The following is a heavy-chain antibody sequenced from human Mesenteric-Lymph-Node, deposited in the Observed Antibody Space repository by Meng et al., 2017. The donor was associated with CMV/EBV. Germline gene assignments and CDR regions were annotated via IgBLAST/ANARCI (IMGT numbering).Heavy chain of an antibody. D-gene: IGHD3-22*01. J-gene: IGHJ6*02. V-gene: IGHV4-59*01. CDR1: GGSISSYY. CDR3: ARDLTDYDSSGYYYYYYGMDV. CDR2: IYYSGST. Sequence: SETLSLTCTVSGGSISSYYWSWIRQPPGKGLEWIGYIYYSGSTNYNPSLKSRVTISVDTSKNQFSLKLSSVTAADTAVYYCARDLTDYDSSGYYYYYYGMDVWGQGTTVTVSS.